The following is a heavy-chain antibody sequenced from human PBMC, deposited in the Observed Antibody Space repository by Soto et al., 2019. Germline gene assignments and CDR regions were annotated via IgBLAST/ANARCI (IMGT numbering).Heavy chain of an antibody. CDR1: GFTFSSYW. V-gene: IGHV3-74*01. Sequence: EVQLVESGGGVVQPGGSLRLSCAASGFTFSSYWMHWVHQAPGKGLVWVSRVNPDGSDTSYADSVKGRFTISRDNAKNTLYLQMNSLRAEDTAVYYCARVAVGSYYFDYWGQGTLLTVSS. J-gene: IGHJ4*02. CDR3: ARVAVGSYYFDY. CDR2: VNPDGSDT. D-gene: IGHD6-13*01.